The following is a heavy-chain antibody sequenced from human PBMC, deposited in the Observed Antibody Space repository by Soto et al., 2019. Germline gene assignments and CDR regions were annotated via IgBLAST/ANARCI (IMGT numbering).Heavy chain of an antibody. Sequence: PGGSLRLSCAASGFTFSTYCMHWVRQAPGKGLEWISLIWYDGSKKYYADSVRGRFSISRDNSKNALYLQMDNLGAEDTALYYCARDDGRSGWSVDYWGQGTLVTVSS. CDR3: ARDDGRSGWSVDY. J-gene: IGHJ4*02. CDR2: IWYDGSKK. V-gene: IGHV3-33*01. CDR1: GFTFSTYC. D-gene: IGHD6-19*01.